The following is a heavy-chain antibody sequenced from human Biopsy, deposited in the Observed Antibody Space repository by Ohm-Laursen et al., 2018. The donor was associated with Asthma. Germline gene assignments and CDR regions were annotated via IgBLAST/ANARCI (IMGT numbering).Heavy chain of an antibody. D-gene: IGHD2-8*01. V-gene: IGHV3-23*01. CDR1: GFAFSNYP. Sequence: SLRLSCSASGFAFSNYPMSWARQAPGKGLAWVGTIRPGQPDIDYEPPVRGRFFISRDDSKNTLYLDMTSLRAEDTAVYYCVKDTLMDSKNYYTFEVWGQGTMVTVSS. J-gene: IGHJ3*01. CDR3: VKDTLMDSKNYYTFEV. CDR2: IRPGQPDI.